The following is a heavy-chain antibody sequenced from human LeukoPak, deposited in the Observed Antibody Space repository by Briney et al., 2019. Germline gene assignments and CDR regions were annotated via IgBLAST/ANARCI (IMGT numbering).Heavy chain of an antibody. V-gene: IGHV4-61*02. J-gene: IGHJ4*02. CDR1: GGSISSGSYY. CDR2: VYTSGST. CDR3: ARASSSSWYDMEDY. D-gene: IGHD6-13*01. Sequence: SQTLSLTCTVSGGSISSGSYYWGWLRQPAGTGLEWIGRVYTSGSTNYNPSLKSRVTISVDTSKNQFSLRLSSVTAADTAVYYCARASSSSWYDMEDYWGQGTLVTVSS.